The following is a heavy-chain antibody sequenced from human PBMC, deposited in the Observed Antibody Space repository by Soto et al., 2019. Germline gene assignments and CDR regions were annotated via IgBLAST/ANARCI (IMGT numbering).Heavy chain of an antibody. V-gene: IGHV3-15*01. D-gene: IGHD3-22*01. Sequence: PGGSVKVSCAASGFTFSNAWMSWVRQAPGKGLEWVGRIKSKTDGGTTDYAAPVKGRFTISRDDSKNTLYLQMNSLKTEDTAVYYCTTXPPMYYYDSSGYYYFDYWGQGTLVTVSS. CDR3: TTXPPMYYYDSSGYYYFDY. CDR2: IKSKTDGGTT. J-gene: IGHJ4*02. CDR1: GFTFSNAW.